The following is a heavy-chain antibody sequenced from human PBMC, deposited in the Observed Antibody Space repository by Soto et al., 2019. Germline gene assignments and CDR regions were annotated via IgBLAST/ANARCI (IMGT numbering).Heavy chain of an antibody. V-gene: IGHV1-2*04. CDR1: GYTFTAYY. J-gene: IGHJ6*02. D-gene: IGHD3-22*01. CDR2: INPNSGGT. Sequence: QVQLVQSGPEVRKPGASLKVSCKASGYTFTAYYIHWVRQGPGRGLEWVGWINPNSGGTYYAQKFQAWSTMTRDTSISTAYLELSGLTSNDTAVYYCARANRIRPYYFNMDVWGQGTTVTVSS. CDR3: ARANRIRPYYFNMDV.